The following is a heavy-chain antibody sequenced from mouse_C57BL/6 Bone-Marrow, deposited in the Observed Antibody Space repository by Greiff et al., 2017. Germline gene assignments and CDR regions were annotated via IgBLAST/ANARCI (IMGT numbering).Heavy chain of an antibody. CDR2: IYPRSGNT. D-gene: IGHD1-1*01. CDR1: GYTFTSYG. V-gene: IGHV1-81*01. J-gene: IGHJ4*01. Sequence: VQGVESGAELARPGASVKLSCKASGYTFTSYGISWVKQRTGQGLEWIGEIYPRSGNTYYNEKFKGKATLTADKSSSTAYMELRSLTSEDSAVYFCAREATTVVARYAMDYWGQGTSVTVSS. CDR3: AREATTVVARYAMDY.